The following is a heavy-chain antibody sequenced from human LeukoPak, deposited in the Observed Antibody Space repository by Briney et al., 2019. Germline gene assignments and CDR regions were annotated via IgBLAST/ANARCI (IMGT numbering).Heavy chain of an antibody. V-gene: IGHV1-69*06. CDR2: IIPIFGTA. D-gene: IGHD3-22*01. Sequence: ASVKVSCKAPGYTFTSYYMHWVRQAPGQGLEWMGGIIPIFGTANYAQKFQGRVSITADKSTSTAYMELSSLRSEDTAVYYCASVYYYDSSGYYASDYWGQGTLVTVPS. CDR1: GYTFTSYY. CDR3: ASVYYYDSSGYYASDY. J-gene: IGHJ4*02.